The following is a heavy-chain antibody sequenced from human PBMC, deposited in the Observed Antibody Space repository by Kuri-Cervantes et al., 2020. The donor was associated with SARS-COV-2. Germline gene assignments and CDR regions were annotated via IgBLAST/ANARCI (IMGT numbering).Heavy chain of an antibody. CDR3: ARGDLTGAPFAFDI. Sequence: ESLKISCTVSGGSISSHYWSWIRQSPGKGLEWIGYIYDSGSTKYSGSTNYNPSLKSRVTISVDTSKNQFSLKLSSVTAADTAVYYCARGDLTGAPFAFDIWGQGTMVTVSS. CDR1: GGSISSHY. J-gene: IGHJ3*02. CDR2: IYDSGSTKYSGST. V-gene: IGHV4-59*08. D-gene: IGHD1-26*01.